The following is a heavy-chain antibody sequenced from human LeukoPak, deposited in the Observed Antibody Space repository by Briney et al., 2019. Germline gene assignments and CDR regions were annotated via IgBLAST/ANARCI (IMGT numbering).Heavy chain of an antibody. V-gene: IGHV3-30*02. CDR2: IRYDGSNK. J-gene: IGHJ4*02. CDR1: GFTFSSYG. Sequence: PEGSLRLSCAASGFTFSSYGMHWVRQAPGKGLEWVAFIRYDGSNKYYADSVKGRFTISRDNSKNTLYLQMNSLRAEDTAVYYCANIGVGQWLVRGQSCWGQGTLVTVSS. CDR3: ANIGVGQWLVRGQSC. D-gene: IGHD6-19*01.